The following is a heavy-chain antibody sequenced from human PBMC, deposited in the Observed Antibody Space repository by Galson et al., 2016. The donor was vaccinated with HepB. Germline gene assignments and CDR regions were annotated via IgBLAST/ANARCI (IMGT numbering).Heavy chain of an antibody. J-gene: IGHJ2*01. D-gene: IGHD5-12*01. CDR1: GYTFTSYD. V-gene: IGHV1-8*01. Sequence: SVKVSCKASGYTFTSYDINWVRQATGQGLEWMGWMNPNSGNTGYAQKFQGRVTMTRNTSISTAYKELSSLRSEDTAVYYCAIAHKGFGYSGYGYLDVLVRCTPFTVSS. CDR2: MNPNSGNT. CDR3: AIAHKGFGYSGYGYLDV.